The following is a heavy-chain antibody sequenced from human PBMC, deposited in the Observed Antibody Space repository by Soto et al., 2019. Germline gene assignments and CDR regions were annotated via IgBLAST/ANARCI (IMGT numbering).Heavy chain of an antibody. CDR2: IKDDGSTQ. Sequence: PGGSLRLSCAASGFTFSSYWMFWVRQAPGKGMEWVANIKDDGSTQSYVDSVKGRFTISRDNPKSSLYLQMNSLGAEDTAVYYCVGTSRRSSSDNWGQGTLVTVSS. J-gene: IGHJ4*02. D-gene: IGHD6-6*01. CDR1: GFTFSSYW. V-gene: IGHV3-7*01. CDR3: VGTSRRSSSDN.